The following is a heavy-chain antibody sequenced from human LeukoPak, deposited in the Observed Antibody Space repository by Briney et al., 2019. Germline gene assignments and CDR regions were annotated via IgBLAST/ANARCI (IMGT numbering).Heavy chain of an antibody. V-gene: IGHV3-23*01. D-gene: IGHD5-12*01. CDR3: VKGAWLDY. CDR1: GFTFSSYA. CDR2: ISGSGGST. Sequence: GGSLRLSCAASGFTFSSYAMSWVRQAPGKGLEWVSAISGSGGSTYYADSVKGRFTISRDTSKNTLFLQMNSLRAEDTALYFCVKGAWLDYWGQGTLVTVSS. J-gene: IGHJ4*02.